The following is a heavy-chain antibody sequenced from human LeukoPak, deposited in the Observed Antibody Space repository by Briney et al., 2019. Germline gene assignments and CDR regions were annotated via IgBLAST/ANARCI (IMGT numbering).Heavy chain of an antibody. J-gene: IGHJ5*02. D-gene: IGHD6-13*01. V-gene: IGHV4-4*07. CDR1: GGSISSYY. CDR2: IYTSGST. CDR3: ARDRVSQVGIAAADDWFDP. Sequence: KSSETLSLTCTVSGGSISSYYWSWIRQPAGKGLEWIGRIYTSGSTNYNPSLKSRVTMSVDTSKNQFSLKLSSVTAADTAVYYCARDRVSQVGIAAADDWFDPWGQGTLVTVSS.